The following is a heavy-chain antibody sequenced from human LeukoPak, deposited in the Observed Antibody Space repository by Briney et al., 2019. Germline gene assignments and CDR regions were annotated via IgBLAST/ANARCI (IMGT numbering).Heavy chain of an antibody. J-gene: IGHJ6*02. D-gene: IGHD3-16*01. Sequence: SETLSLTCTVSGGSISSYYCSWIRQPPAQGLEWIGYIYYSGSTNYNPSLKSRVTISVDTSKNQFSLKLSSVTAADTAVYYCVRHLWQDDYYYCYGMDVWGQGTTVTVSS. CDR2: IYYSGST. CDR3: VRHLWQDDYYYCYGMDV. V-gene: IGHV4-59*08. CDR1: GGSISSYY.